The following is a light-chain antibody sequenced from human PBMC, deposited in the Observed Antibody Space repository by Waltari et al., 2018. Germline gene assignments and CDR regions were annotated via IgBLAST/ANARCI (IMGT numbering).Light chain of an antibody. CDR1: QSVLYSSDNKNY. J-gene: IGKJ4*01. CDR2: WAS. CDR3: QQYYSIPLT. V-gene: IGKV4-1*01. Sequence: DIVMTQSPDSLAVSLGERATIHCKSSQSVLYSSDNKNYLAWYQQKPGQPPKLLIYWASTRESGVPDRFTGSGSGTDFTLTISSLQAEDVAVYYCQQYYSIPLTFGGGTKVEI.